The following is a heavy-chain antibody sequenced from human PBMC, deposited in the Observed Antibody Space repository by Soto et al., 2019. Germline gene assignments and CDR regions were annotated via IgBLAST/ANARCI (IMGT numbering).Heavy chain of an antibody. CDR3: ARDPEASYYYDSSGYSWFDP. J-gene: IGHJ5*02. Sequence: ASVKVSCKASGYTFTSFGISWVRQAPGQGLEWMGWISAYNGNTNYAQKLQGRVTMTTDTSTSTAYMELRSLRSDDTAVYYCARDPEASYYYDSSGYSWFDPWGQGTLVTVSS. V-gene: IGHV1-18*01. CDR1: GYTFTSFG. D-gene: IGHD3-22*01. CDR2: ISAYNGNT.